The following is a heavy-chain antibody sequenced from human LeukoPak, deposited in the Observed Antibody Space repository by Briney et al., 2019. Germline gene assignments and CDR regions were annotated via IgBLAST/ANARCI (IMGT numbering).Heavy chain of an antibody. CDR2: IYYSGST. Sequence: PSETLSLTCTVSGGSISSYYWSWIRQPPGKGLEWIGYIYYSGSTNYNPSLKSRVTISVDTSKNQFSLKLSSVTAADTAVYYCASFPRRGYDFWSGYSGDYWGQGTLVTASS. J-gene: IGHJ4*02. CDR1: GGSISSYY. V-gene: IGHV4-59*01. CDR3: ASFPRRGYDFWSGYSGDY. D-gene: IGHD3-3*01.